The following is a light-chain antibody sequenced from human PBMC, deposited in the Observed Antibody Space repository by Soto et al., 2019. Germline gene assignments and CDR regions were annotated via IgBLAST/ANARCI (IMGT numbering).Light chain of an antibody. Sequence: EIVMTQSPGTLSLSSVERATLSGISSQSVSSRFLAWYQQKPGQAPRHLMYGASNRATGIPDRFSGTGSGTDFTLTISRPEPEDFAVYYCQQYGSSPYTFGLGTKVDIK. CDR1: QSVSSRF. V-gene: IGKV3-20*01. J-gene: IGKJ2*01. CDR2: GAS. CDR3: QQYGSSPYT.